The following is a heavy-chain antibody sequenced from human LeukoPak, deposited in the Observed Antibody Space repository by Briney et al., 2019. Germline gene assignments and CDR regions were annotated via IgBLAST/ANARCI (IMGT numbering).Heavy chain of an antibody. CDR1: GGSISSYY. Sequence: SQTLSLTCTVSGGSISSYYWSWIRQPAGKGLEWIGRIYTSGSTNYNPSLKSRVTMSVDTSKNQFSLKLSSVTAADTAVYYCASSPILTYYFDYWGQGTLVTVSS. D-gene: IGHD2-2*02. V-gene: IGHV4-4*07. CDR3: ASSPILTYYFDY. J-gene: IGHJ4*02. CDR2: IYTSGST.